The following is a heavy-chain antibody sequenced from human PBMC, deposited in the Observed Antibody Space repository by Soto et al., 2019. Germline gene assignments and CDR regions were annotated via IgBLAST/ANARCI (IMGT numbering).Heavy chain of an antibody. CDR3: VQTTGWPGFDF. CDR1: GFAVSSKY. V-gene: IGHV3-53*01. J-gene: IGHJ4*02. CDR2: IYGGGTT. D-gene: IGHD6-19*01. Sequence: EVQLVESGGGLIQPGGSLRLSCAASGFAVSSKYMTWVRQAPGKGLEWVSVIYGGGTTYYADSVKGRFTISRDPSKNTSYLQMNSLRAQDTAVYYCVQTTGWPGFDFWGQGTLVTVSS.